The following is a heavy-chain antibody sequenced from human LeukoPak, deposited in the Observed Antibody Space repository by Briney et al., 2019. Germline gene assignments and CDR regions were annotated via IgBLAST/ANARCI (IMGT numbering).Heavy chain of an antibody. CDR2: IKSKTDGGTT. D-gene: IGHD2-21*01. Sequence: GGSLRLSCAASGFTFSNAWMTWVRQGPGKGLEWVGRIKSKTDGGTTDYAAPVKGRFTISRDDSKNTLYLQINSLKTEDTAVYYCTTPTDIPQFDYWGQGTLVTVSS. CDR3: TTPTDIPQFDY. CDR1: GFTFSNAW. V-gene: IGHV3-15*01. J-gene: IGHJ4*02.